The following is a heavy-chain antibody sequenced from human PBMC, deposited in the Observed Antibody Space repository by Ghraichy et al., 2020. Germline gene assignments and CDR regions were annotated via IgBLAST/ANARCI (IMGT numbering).Heavy chain of an antibody. D-gene: IGHD1-26*01. CDR2: IYFGGNT. J-gene: IGHJ3*02. CDR3: ARRPAGSHFGAFDI. CDR1: GVSVSSDRYY. V-gene: IGHV4-39*01. Sequence: SETLSLTCTVSGVSVSSDRYYLGWIRQPPGKGLEWVGSIYFGGNTYYNPSLTSRVTMDTSKNQFSLKLTSVTASDTAVYYCARRPAGSHFGAFDIWGQGTMVTVSS.